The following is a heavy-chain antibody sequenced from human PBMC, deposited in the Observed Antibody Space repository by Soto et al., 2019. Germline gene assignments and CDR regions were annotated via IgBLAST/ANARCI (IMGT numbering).Heavy chain of an antibody. D-gene: IGHD3-10*01. V-gene: IGHV4-31*03. CDR3: ASEGSESYSFDH. CDR2: IYHNGNT. Sequence: TSETLSLTCNVSGGPISSGDYYWSWIRQHPGKGLEWIGYIYHNGNTHYNPSLKSRVTISLDTSKNQFSLNLSSVTAADTAVYYCASEGSESYSFDHWGQGALVTVSS. CDR1: GGPISSGDYY. J-gene: IGHJ4*02.